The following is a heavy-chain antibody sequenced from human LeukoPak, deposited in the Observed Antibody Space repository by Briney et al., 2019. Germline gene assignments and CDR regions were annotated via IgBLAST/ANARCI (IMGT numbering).Heavy chain of an antibody. CDR2: IYYSGST. CDR3: ARSTNFGSVDY. V-gene: IGHV4-31*03. Sequence: PSETLSLTCTVSGGSISSGGYYWSWIRQHPGKGLEWIGYIYYSGSTYYNPSLKGRVTISVDTSKNQFSLKLSSVTAADTAVYYCARSTNFGSVDYWGQGTLVTVSS. CDR1: GGSISSGGYY. D-gene: IGHD3-10*02. J-gene: IGHJ4*02.